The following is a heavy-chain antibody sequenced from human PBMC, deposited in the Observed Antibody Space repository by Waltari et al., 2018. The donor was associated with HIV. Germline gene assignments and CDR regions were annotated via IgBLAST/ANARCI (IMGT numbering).Heavy chain of an antibody. Sequence: QLQLVESGGGGGQPGRSLSLFCAASGFTFTSYALRWVRQAPGKGLEWVEVISYDGSNKYYADSVKGRFTISRDNSKNTLYLQMNSLRAEDTAVYYCARDPYYYDSSGYLCYFDYWGQGTLVTVSS. V-gene: IGHV3-30-3*01. CDR2: ISYDGSNK. J-gene: IGHJ4*02. CDR3: ARDPYYYDSSGYLCYFDY. D-gene: IGHD3-22*01. CDR1: GFTFTSYA.